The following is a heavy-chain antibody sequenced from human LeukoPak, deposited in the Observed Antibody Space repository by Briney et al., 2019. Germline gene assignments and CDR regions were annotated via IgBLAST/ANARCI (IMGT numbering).Heavy chain of an antibody. CDR2: ISGSGDNT. Sequence: PGGSLRLSCAASGFTFSSYAMSWVRQAPGKGLEWVSAISGSGDNTYYADSVKGRFTISRDNSKNTLYLQMNSLRAEDTALYYCAKGSYYDSSGTYYFDYRGQGTLVTVSS. V-gene: IGHV3-23*01. CDR1: GFTFSSYA. CDR3: AKGSYYDSSGTYYFDY. J-gene: IGHJ4*02. D-gene: IGHD3-22*01.